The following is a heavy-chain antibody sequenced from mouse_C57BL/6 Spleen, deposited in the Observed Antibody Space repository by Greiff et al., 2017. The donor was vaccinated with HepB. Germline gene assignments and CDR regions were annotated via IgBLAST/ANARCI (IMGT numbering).Heavy chain of an antibody. V-gene: IGHV5-17*01. CDR3: ARPRTGYFDV. CDR2: ISSGSSTI. J-gene: IGHJ1*03. Sequence: VQLKESGGGLVKPGGSLKLSCAASGFTFSDYGMHWVRQAPEKGLEWVAYISSGSSTIYYADTVKGRFTISRDNAKNTLFLQMTSLRSEDTAMYYCARPRTGYFDVWGTGTTVTVSS. CDR1: GFTFSDYG.